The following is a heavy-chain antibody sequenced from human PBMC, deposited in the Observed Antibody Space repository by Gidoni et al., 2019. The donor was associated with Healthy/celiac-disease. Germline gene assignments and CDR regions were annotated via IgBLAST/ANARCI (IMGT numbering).Heavy chain of an antibody. Sequence: QVQLLQSGAEVKTPGSSVKVSCKASGGTFSSYAISWVRQAPGQGLEWMGWIIPIFGTANYAQKFQGRVTITADESTSTAYMELSSLRSEDTAVYYCARAPRPLCGGDCYVLDYWGQGTLVTVSS. CDR1: GGTFSSYA. CDR2: IIPIFGTA. V-gene: IGHV1-69*01. J-gene: IGHJ4*02. CDR3: ARAPRPLCGGDCYVLDY. D-gene: IGHD2-21*02.